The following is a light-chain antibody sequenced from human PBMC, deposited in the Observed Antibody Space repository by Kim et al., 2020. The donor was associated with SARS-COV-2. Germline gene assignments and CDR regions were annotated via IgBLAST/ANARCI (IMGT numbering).Light chain of an antibody. CDR3: QQYKSYIWT. Sequence: DIQMTQSPSTLSASVGDSVTITCRARQSINNYLAWYQQKPGKAPSLLIYDASTLRSGVPSRFSGSGSGTEFTLTITSLQPDDFATYYCQQYKSYIWTFGQGTKVDIK. V-gene: IGKV1-5*01. J-gene: IGKJ1*01. CDR1: QSINNY. CDR2: DAS.